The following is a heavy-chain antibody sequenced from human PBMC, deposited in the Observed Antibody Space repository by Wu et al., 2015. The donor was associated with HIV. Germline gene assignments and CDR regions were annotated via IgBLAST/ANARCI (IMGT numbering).Heavy chain of an antibody. D-gene: IGHD3-3*01. Sequence: QVQLVQSGAEVKKPGSSVKVSCKASGGTFSSYAISWVRQAPGQGLEWMGGIIPIFGTANYAQKFQGRVTITADESTSTAYMELSSLRSEDTAVYYCARAARITISKEYYYYMDVWGKGTTVTVSS. CDR1: GGTFSSYA. J-gene: IGHJ6*03. CDR3: ARAARITISKEYYYYMDV. CDR2: IIPIFGTA. V-gene: IGHV1-69*12.